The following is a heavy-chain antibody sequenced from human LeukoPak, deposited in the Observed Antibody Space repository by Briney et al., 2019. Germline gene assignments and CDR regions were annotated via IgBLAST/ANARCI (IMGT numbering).Heavy chain of an antibody. CDR3: ARKGRSSGWYSISHYYYMDV. V-gene: IGHV4-34*01. CDR2: INHSGST. D-gene: IGHD6-19*01. J-gene: IGHJ6*03. CDR1: GGSFSSYY. Sequence: SETLSLTCAVYGGSFSSYYWTWIRQPPGKGLEWIGEINHSGSTNYNPSLKSRVTISVDTSKNQFSLKLGSVTAADTAVYYCARKGRSSGWYSISHYYYMDVWGKGTTVTISS.